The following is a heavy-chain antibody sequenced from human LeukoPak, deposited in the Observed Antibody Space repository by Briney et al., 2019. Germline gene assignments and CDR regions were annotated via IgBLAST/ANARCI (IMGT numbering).Heavy chain of an antibody. V-gene: IGHV4-34*01. CDR1: GWSFSGYY. D-gene: IGHD6-19*01. CDR3: ACGSGADIAVAGSGAFDI. Sequence: SETLSLTCAVYGWSFSGYYWSWIRQPPGKGLEWIGEINHSGSTNYNPSLKSRVTISVDTSKNQFSLKLSSVTAADTAVYYCACGSGADIAVAGSGAFDIWGQGTMVTVSS. CDR2: INHSGST. J-gene: IGHJ3*02.